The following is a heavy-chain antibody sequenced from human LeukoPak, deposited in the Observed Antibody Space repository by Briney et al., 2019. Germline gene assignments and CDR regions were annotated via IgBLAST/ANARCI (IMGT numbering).Heavy chain of an antibody. D-gene: IGHD3-22*01. Sequence: SETLSLTCTVSGGSISSSSYYWGWIRQPPGKGLVWIGSIYYSGSTYYNPSLKSRVTISVDTSKNQFSLKVISMTAADTAAYYCPKSDGYDLIRICGQGTTVTVSS. CDR1: GGSISSSSYY. CDR2: IYYSGST. V-gene: IGHV4-39*07. CDR3: PKSDGYDLIRI. J-gene: IGHJ3*02.